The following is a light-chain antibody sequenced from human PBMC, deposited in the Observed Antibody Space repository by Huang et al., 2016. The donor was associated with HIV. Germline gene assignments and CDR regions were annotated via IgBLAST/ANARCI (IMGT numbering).Light chain of an antibody. CDR2: DAS. J-gene: IGKJ4*01. Sequence: EIVLTQSPATLSLSPGDRATLSCRASQSVSSSLAWYQQKPGQAPRLLIYDASSRAAGLPARFSGSGSGTDFTLTISSLEPEDFAVYYCQQRSNWPPLTFGGGTKVEIK. CDR3: QQRSNWPPLT. V-gene: IGKV3-11*01. CDR1: QSVSSS.